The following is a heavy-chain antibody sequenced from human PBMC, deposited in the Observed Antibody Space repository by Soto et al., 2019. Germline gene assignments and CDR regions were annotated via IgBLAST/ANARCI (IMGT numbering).Heavy chain of an antibody. D-gene: IGHD2-21*01. CDR2: INHSGST. Sequence: PSETLSLTCAVYGGSFSGYYWSWIRQPPGKGLEWIGEINHSGSTNYNPSLKSRVTISVDTSKNQFSLKLSSVTAADTAVYYCARGASRPASIRKAYNWFDPWGQGTLVTVSS. CDR3: ARGASRPASIRKAYNWFDP. J-gene: IGHJ5*02. CDR1: GGSFSGYY. V-gene: IGHV4-34*01.